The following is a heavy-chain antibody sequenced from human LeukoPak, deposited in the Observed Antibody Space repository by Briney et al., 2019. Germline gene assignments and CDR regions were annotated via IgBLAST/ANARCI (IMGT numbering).Heavy chain of an antibody. D-gene: IGHD3-16*02. J-gene: IGHJ6*02. V-gene: IGHV1-2*02. CDR2: INPNSGGT. CDR1: GYTFTGYY. Sequence: ASVKVSCKASGYTFTGYYMHWVRQAPGQGLEWMGWINPNSGGTNYAQKFQGRVTMTRDTSISTAYIELSRLRSDDTAVYYCARGGLRLGELSSYYYGMDVWGQGTTVTVSS. CDR3: ARGGLRLGELSSYYYGMDV.